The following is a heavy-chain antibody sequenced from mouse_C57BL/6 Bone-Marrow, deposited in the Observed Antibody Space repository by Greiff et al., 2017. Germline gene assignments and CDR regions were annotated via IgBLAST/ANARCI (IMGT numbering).Heavy chain of an antibody. D-gene: IGHD1-1*01. CDR2: IDPEDGET. V-gene: IGHV14-2*01. Sequence: EVQLQQSGAELVRPGASVKLSCTASGFNIKDDYMHWVKQRTEQGLEWIGRIDPEDGETKYAPKFQGKATITADPSSNTAYLQLSSLTSEDTAVYYCARSESTTYYCSSLFDYWGQGTTLTVSS. J-gene: IGHJ2*01. CDR1: GFNIKDDY. CDR3: ARSESTTYYCSSLFDY.